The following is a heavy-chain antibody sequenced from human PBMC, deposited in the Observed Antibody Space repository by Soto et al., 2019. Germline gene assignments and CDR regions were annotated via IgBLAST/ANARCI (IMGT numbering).Heavy chain of an antibody. J-gene: IGHJ4*02. CDR2: IIPIFGTA. Sequence: GASVKVSCKASGGTFSSYAISWVRQAPGQGLEWMGGIIPIFGTANYAQKFQGRVTITADESTSTAYMELSSLRSEDTAVYYCAYNGRRGNSSIDYWGQGTLVTVSS. CDR3: AYNGRRGNSSIDY. CDR1: GGTFSSYA. D-gene: IGHD1-1*01. V-gene: IGHV1-69*13.